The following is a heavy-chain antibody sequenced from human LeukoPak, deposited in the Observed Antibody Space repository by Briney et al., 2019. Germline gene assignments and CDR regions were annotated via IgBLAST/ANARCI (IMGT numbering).Heavy chain of an antibody. D-gene: IGHD4-17*01. J-gene: IGHJ4*02. V-gene: IGHV1-69*01. Sequence: SVKVSCTASGGTFSSYAISWVRQAPGQGLEWMGGIIPIFGTANYAQKFQGRVTITADESTSTAYMELRSLRSDDTAVYYCAREEGGYGDYVYWGQGTLVTVSS. CDR1: GGTFSSYA. CDR3: AREEGGYGDYVY. CDR2: IIPIFGTA.